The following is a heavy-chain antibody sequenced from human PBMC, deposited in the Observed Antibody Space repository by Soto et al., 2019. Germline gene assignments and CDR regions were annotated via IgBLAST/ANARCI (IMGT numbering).Heavy chain of an antibody. V-gene: IGHV3-30*18. D-gene: IGHD6-6*01. CDR1: GFTFSSYG. Sequence: GGSLRLSCAASGFTFSSYGMHWVRQAPGKGLEWVEVISYDGSNKYYADSVKGRFTISRDNSKNTLYLQMNSLRAEDTAVYYCAKFLSSSSSFDYWGRGTLVTVSS. CDR3: AKFLSSSSSFDY. J-gene: IGHJ4*02. CDR2: ISYDGSNK.